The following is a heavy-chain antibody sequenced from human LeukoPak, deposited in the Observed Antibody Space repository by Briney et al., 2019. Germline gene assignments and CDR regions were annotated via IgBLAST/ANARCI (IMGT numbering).Heavy chain of an antibody. J-gene: IGHJ4*02. V-gene: IGHV4-59*08. Sequence: PSETLSLTCTVSGGSISIYYWSWIRQPPGKGLEWIGYIYYSGSTNYNPSLKSRVTISVDTSKNQFSLKLSSVTAADTAVYYCARRSRDDYDFWSGSTYYFDYWGQGTLVTVSS. CDR3: ARRSRDDYDFWSGSTYYFDY. D-gene: IGHD3-3*01. CDR2: IYYSGST. CDR1: GGSISIYY.